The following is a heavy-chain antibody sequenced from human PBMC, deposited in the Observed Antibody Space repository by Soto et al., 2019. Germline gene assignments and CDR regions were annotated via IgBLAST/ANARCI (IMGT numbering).Heavy chain of an antibody. J-gene: IGHJ4*02. CDR2: ISSSSSYI. CDR3: ARDLGYDFWSGYRTSFDY. D-gene: IGHD3-3*01. CDR1: GFTFSSYS. Sequence: GGSLRLSCAASGFTFSSYSTNWVRQAPGKGLEWVSSISSSSSYIYYADSVKGRFTISRDNAKNSLYLQMNSLRAEDTAVYYCARDLGYDFWSGYRTSFDYWGQGTLVTVSS. V-gene: IGHV3-21*01.